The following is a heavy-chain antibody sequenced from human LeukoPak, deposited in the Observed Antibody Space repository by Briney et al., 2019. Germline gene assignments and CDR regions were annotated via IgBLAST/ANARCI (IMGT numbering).Heavy chain of an antibody. V-gene: IGHV4-4*07. J-gene: IGHJ4*02. CDR2: IYTSGST. D-gene: IGHD2-2*01. CDR3: ARVVVVPAEPYYFDY. CDR1: GGSISSYY. Sequence: SETLSLTCTVSGGSISSYYWSWIRQPAGKGLEWIGRIYTSGSTNYNPSLKSRVTMSVDTSKNQFSLKLSSVTAADTAVYYCARVVVVPAEPYYFDYWGQGTLVTVSS.